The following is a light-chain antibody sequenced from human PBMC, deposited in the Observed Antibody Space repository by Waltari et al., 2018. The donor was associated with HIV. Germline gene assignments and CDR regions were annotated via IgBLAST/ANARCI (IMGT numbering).Light chain of an antibody. J-gene: IGLJ2*01. CDR3: ATWDDSLNGVV. V-gene: IGLV1-44*01. CDR1: NSNIGSNS. CDR2: STN. Sequence: SVLTQPPSASGTPGQSVTISCSGSNSNIGSNSVNWYQHLPGTAPKLLIYSTNQRPSGVPDRFSGSKSGTSASLAITGLQSEVEADYYCATWDDSLNGVVFGGGTKLIVL.